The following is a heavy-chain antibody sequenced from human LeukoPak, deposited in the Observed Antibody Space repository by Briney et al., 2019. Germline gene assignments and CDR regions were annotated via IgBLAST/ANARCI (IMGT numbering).Heavy chain of an antibody. CDR2: TYYSGST. CDR3: ARREANWFDP. J-gene: IGHJ5*02. CDR1: GGSIGSKSHY. V-gene: IGHV4-39*01. Sequence: SETLSLTCSDSGGSIGSKSHYWGWIRQPPGKGLEWISYTYYSGSTYYNPSLKSRVTISVDTSKNQFSLKLSSVTAADTAVYYCARREANWFDPWGQGYLVTVSS.